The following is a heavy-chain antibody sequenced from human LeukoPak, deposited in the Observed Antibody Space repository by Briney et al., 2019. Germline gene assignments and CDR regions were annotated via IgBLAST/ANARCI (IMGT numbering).Heavy chain of an antibody. D-gene: IGHD3-10*01. CDR3: ARRGSGSYSPFDY. V-gene: IGHV4-59*08. Sequence: SETLSLTCTVSGGSISSYYWSWIRQPPGKGLEWIGYIYHSGSTKYNPSLKSRVTISVDTSKNQFSLELSSVTAADTAMYYCARRGSGSYSPFDYWGQGTLVTVSS. CDR1: GGSISSYY. CDR2: IYHSGST. J-gene: IGHJ4*02.